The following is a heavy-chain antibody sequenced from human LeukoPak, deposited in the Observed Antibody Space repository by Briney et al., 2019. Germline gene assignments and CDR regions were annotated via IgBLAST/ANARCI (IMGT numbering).Heavy chain of an antibody. Sequence: RASETLSLTCAVYGGSFSGYYWSWIRQPPGKGLEWIGEINHSGSTNYNPSLKSRVTISVDTSKNQFSLKLSSVTAADTAVYYCAPGNSGYYFVWGQGTLVTVSS. CDR2: INHSGST. V-gene: IGHV4-34*01. J-gene: IGHJ4*02. CDR3: APGNSGYYFV. D-gene: IGHD3-22*01. CDR1: GGSFSGYY.